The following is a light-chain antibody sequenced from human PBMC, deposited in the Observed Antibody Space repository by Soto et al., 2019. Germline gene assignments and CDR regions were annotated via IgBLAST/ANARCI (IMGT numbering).Light chain of an antibody. Sequence: IVLTQPPGTLSFSPRERPTLSSRSSQNNSNYLVWYQQKPGQAPRLLIYGASSRDTGIPDRFSGSGSGTDFTLTISSLEAEDFAVYYCQQYGSSGRTFGQGTKVDIK. V-gene: IGKV3-20*01. CDR1: QNNSNY. CDR2: GAS. J-gene: IGKJ1*01. CDR3: QQYGSSGRT.